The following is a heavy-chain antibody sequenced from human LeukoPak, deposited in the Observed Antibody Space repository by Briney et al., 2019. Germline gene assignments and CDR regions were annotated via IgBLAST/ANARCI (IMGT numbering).Heavy chain of an antibody. CDR1: GFTFSSYS. D-gene: IGHD3-9*01. J-gene: IGHJ4*02. Sequence: GGSLRLSCAASGFTFSSYSMNWVRQAPGKGLEWVSSISISSSHIYYADSVTGRFPISRDHAKNSLYMQMNSLRAEDTAVYYCARASYGDYDILTGYYNKYYFDYWGQGTLVTVSS. CDR2: ISISSSHI. CDR3: ARASYGDYDILTGYYNKYYFDY. V-gene: IGHV3-21*01.